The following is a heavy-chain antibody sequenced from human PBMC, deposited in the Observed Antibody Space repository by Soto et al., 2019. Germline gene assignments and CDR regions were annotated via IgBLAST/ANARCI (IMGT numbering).Heavy chain of an antibody. J-gene: IGHJ4*02. CDR2: ISAYNGNT. CDR3: ARDLPPVDY. V-gene: IGHV1-18*01. CDR1: GYTFSSYH. Sequence: QIQLVQSGAEVKKPGASVKVACKASGYTFSSYHITWVRQAPGQGLEWMGWISAYNGNTNYAQNLQGRVTMTTDPSTSTAYMELRSLRSDDTAVYYCARDLPPVDYWGQGTLVTVSS.